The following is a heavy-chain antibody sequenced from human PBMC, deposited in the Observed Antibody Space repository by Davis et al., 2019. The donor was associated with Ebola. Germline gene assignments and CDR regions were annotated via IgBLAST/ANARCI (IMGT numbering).Heavy chain of an antibody. CDR2: IYPGDSDT. Sequence: GESLKISCKGSGYSFNYYWITWVRQMPGKGLEWMGIIYPGDSDTRYSPSFQGQVTIPADKSISTVYLQWSSLKASDTAMYFCAKGRGPYRRGDAFDIWGRGTMVTVSS. CDR1: GYSFNYYW. CDR3: AKGRGPYRRGDAFDI. D-gene: IGHD1-26*01. J-gene: IGHJ3*02. V-gene: IGHV5-51*01.